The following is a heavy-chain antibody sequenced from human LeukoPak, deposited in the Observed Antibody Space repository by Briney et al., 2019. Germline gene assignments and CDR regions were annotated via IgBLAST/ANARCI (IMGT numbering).Heavy chain of an antibody. D-gene: IGHD5-12*01. J-gene: IGHJ4*02. Sequence: SETLSLTCTVSGGSIISSGDYWVWIRHPLGKGLEWIASIYYTGSTYYNPSLSGRVTISAYTPRNQFSVNLRFVTAADTAVYYCVRRNVGYDTLGPNWGRGTLVPVSS. CDR1: GGSIISSGDY. V-gene: IGHV4-39*01. CDR3: VRRNVGYDTLGPN. CDR2: IYYTGST.